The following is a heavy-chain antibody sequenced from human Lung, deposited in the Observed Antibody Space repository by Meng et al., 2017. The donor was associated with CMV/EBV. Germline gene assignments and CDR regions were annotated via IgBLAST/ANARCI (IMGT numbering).Heavy chain of an antibody. CDR1: GYTSTGYY. V-gene: IGHV1-2*02. D-gene: IGHD3-22*01. Sequence: ASAXIFCKASGYTSTGYYMHCVRQDPGQGLEWMGWINPNSGGTNYAQKFQGRVTMTRDTSISTAYMELSRLRSDDTAVYYCARDMGYWNFDYWGQGTLVTVYS. J-gene: IGHJ4*02. CDR2: INPNSGGT. CDR3: ARDMGYWNFDY.